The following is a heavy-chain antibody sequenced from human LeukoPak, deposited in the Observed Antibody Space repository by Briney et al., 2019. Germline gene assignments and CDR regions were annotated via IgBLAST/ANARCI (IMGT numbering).Heavy chain of an antibody. Sequence: GGSLRLSCAASGFTFRNYGMHWVRQAPGKGLDWVGVIWFDGSNRYYADSVKGRFTISRDNSKNTLYLQVNSVRAEDTAVYYCARDTSGYYDNWGQGALVTVSS. CDR2: IWFDGSNR. CDR3: ARDTSGYYDN. J-gene: IGHJ4*02. V-gene: IGHV3-33*08. D-gene: IGHD2-15*01. CDR1: GFTFRNYG.